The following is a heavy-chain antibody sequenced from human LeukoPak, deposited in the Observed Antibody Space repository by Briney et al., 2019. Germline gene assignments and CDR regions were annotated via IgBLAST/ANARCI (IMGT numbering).Heavy chain of an antibody. Sequence: SETLSLTCTVSGGSISSYYWSWIRQPAGKGLEWIGRIYTSGSTNYNPSLKSRVTISEDTSKNQFSLKLSSVTAADTAVYYCARPAYGSGSYSGFDYWGQGTLVTVSS. CDR1: GGSISSYY. J-gene: IGHJ4*02. CDR2: IYTSGST. D-gene: IGHD3-10*01. CDR3: ARPAYGSGSYSGFDY. V-gene: IGHV4-4*07.